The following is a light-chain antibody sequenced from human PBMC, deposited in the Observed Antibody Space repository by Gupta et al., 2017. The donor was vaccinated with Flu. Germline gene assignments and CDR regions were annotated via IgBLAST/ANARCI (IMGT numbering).Light chain of an antibody. Sequence: IQMPQPPSSRSASVGGRVPITCRASQTISMDLPWYQQKPGKAPKLLIYPTSTVQSGVPSRFSGSGSGTDFTLTITSRQPEEFAIYYCQQRNHSPWTFGQGTKVEIK. CDR3: QQRNHSPWT. J-gene: IGKJ1*01. V-gene: IGKV1-39*01. CDR2: PTS. CDR1: QTISMD.